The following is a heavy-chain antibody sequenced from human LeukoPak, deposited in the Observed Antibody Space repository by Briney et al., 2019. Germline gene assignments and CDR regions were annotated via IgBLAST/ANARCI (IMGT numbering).Heavy chain of an antibody. Sequence: PGGSLRLSCAASGFTFSSYGMHWVRQAPGKGLEWVAVISYDGSNKYYGDSVKGRFTISRDNSKNTLYMQMNSLRVEDTALYYCVRSLDYWGQGTLVTVSS. CDR3: VRSLDY. CDR2: ISYDGSNK. CDR1: GFTFSSYG. V-gene: IGHV3-30*03. J-gene: IGHJ4*02.